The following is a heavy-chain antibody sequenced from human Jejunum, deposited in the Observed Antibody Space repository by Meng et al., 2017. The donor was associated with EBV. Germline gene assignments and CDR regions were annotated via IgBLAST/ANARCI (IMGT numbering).Heavy chain of an antibody. Sequence: QVQLPEPGPGLVNPSGTLPLTCAVSGDSTSSSHWWSWVRQPPGKGLEWIGEMHPGGSTNYNPSLKSRVTISVDNSKNQFSLKLTSVTAADTAVYYCAKSNDYSLNSWGQGTLVTVSS. D-gene: IGHD4-11*01. V-gene: IGHV4-4*02. CDR2: MHPGGST. J-gene: IGHJ4*02. CDR1: GDSTSSSHW. CDR3: AKSNDYSLNS.